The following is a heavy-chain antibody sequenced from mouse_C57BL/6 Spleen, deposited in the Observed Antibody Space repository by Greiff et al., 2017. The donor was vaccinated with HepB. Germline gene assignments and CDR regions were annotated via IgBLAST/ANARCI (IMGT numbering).Heavy chain of an antibody. D-gene: IGHD3-2*02. CDR3: TRSGAQPHFDY. J-gene: IGHJ2*01. V-gene: IGHV1-15*01. CDR2: IDPETGGT. Sequence: VQLQQSGAELVRPGASVTLSCKASGYTFTDYEMHWVKQTPVHGLEWIGAIDPETGGTAYNQKFKGKAILTADKSSSTAYMELRSLTSEDSAVYYCTRSGAQPHFDYWGQGTTLTVSS. CDR1: GYTFTDYE.